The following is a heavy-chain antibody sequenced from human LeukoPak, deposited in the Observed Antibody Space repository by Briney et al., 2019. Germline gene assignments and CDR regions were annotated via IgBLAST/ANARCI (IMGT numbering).Heavy chain of an antibody. CDR2: IYYSEST. D-gene: IGHD3-22*01. Sequence: PSETLSLTCTVSGGSISSAGYYWSWIRQHPGKGLEWIGYIYYSESTYYNPSLNSRVTISVDTSKNQFSLKLSSVTAADTAVYYCARDKGYYDSSGYLLPWYFDLWGRGTLVTVSS. J-gene: IGHJ2*01. CDR1: GGSISSAGYY. V-gene: IGHV4-31*03. CDR3: ARDKGYYDSSGYLLPWYFDL.